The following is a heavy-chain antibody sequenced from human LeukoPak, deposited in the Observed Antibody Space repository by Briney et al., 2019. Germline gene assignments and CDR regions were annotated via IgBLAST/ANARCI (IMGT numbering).Heavy chain of an antibody. CDR3: ARGALDVVIFPTALPYGVFDY. CDR2: IYPGDSDT. V-gene: IGHV5-51*01. CDR1: GYSFTNYW. D-gene: IGHD2-2*03. J-gene: IGHJ4*02. Sequence: GESLEISCKGSGYSFTNYWIGWVRQMPGKGLEWMGIIYPGDSDTRYSPSFQGQVTISADKSISTAYLQWSSLKASDTAMYYCARGALDVVIFPTALPYGVFDYWGQGTLVTVSS.